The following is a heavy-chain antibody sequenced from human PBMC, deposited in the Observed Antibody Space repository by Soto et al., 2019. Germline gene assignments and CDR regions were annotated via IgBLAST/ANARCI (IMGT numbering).Heavy chain of an antibody. D-gene: IGHD6-13*01. CDR2: INHSGST. CDR3: ARKGPPGQQLERGDWFDP. V-gene: IGHV4-34*01. Sequence: SETLSLTCAVYGGSFSGYYWSWIRQPPGKGLEWIGEINHSGSTNYNPSLKSRVTISVDTSKNQFSLKLSSVTAADTAVYYCARKGPPGQQLERGDWFDPWGQGTLVTVSS. CDR1: GGSFSGYY. J-gene: IGHJ5*02.